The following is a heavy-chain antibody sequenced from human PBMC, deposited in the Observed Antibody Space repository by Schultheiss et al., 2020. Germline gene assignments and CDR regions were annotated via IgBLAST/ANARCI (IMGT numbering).Heavy chain of an antibody. Sequence: GGSLRLSCAASGFTFSSYAMHWVRQAPGKGLEWVAVISYDGSNKYYADSVKGRFTISRDNSKNTLYLQMNSLRAEDTAVYYCARDQREVMITFGGVIPSYYFDYWGQGTLVTGSS. J-gene: IGHJ4*02. V-gene: IGHV3-30*04. CDR1: GFTFSSYA. CDR3: ARDQREVMITFGGVIPSYYFDY. CDR2: ISYDGSNK. D-gene: IGHD3-16*02.